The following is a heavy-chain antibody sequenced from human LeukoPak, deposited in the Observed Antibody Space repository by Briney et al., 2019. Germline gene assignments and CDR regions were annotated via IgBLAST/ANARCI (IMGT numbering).Heavy chain of an antibody. CDR1: GGSFSNYG. J-gene: IGHJ5*02. V-gene: IGHV1-69*01. D-gene: IGHD2-15*01. CDR2: IVPVFRRA. Sequence: SVKVSCKTSGGSFSNYGISWVRQAPGQGLEWMGGIVPVFRRANYAQKFQGRVTISADESTSTVYMEVSSLRSVDTAVYYCARGPVVVAAMELRSDWFDPWGQGTLATVSS. CDR3: ARGPVVVAAMELRSDWFDP.